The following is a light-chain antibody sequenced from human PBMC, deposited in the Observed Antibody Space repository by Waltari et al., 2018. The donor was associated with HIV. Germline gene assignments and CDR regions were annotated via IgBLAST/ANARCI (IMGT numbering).Light chain of an antibody. V-gene: IGLV2-11*01. Sequence: SVSGSPGQSVTISCTGTSSDVGGYDSVSWYLQHPGKVPKLIIYEVIKRPSGVPDRFSGSKSGNTASLTISGLQTEDEADYFCCSYAVTYTYVLFGGATKLTVL. CDR3: CSYAVTYTYVL. J-gene: IGLJ3*02. CDR2: EVI. CDR1: SSDVGGYDS.